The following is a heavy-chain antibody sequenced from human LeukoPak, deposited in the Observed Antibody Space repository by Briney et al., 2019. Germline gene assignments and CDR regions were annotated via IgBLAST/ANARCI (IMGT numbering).Heavy chain of an antibody. CDR2: IYYSGST. J-gene: IGHJ5*02. V-gene: IGHV4-59*12. CDR1: GGSISSYY. CDR3: ARDGGGYCSSTSCNWFDP. Sequence: PSETLSLTCTVSGGSISSYYWSWIRQPPGKGLEWIGYIYYSGSTNYNPSLKSRVTISVDTSKNQFSLKLSSVTAADTAVYYCARDGGGYCSSTSCNWFDPWGQGTLVTVSS. D-gene: IGHD2-2*01.